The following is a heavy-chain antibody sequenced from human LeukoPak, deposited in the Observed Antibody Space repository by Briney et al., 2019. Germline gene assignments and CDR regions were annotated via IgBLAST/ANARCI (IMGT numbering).Heavy chain of an antibody. D-gene: IGHD5-18*01. J-gene: IGHJ6*03. V-gene: IGHV3-48*01. Sequence: GGSLRLSCAASGFTFSSYSMNWVRQAPGKGLEWVSYISSSSSTIYYADSVKGRFTISRDNAKNSLYLQMNSLRAEDTAVYYCARDPRGYSYGYPHYYYMDVWGKGTAVTVSS. CDR3: ARDPRGYSYGYPHYYYMDV. CDR1: GFTFSSYS. CDR2: ISSSSSTI.